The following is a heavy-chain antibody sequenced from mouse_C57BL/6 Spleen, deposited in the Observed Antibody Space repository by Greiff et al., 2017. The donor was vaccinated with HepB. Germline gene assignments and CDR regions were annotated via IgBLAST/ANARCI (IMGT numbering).Heavy chain of an antibody. CDR1: GYAFSSSW. CDR3: ARAPYYSNYYYAMYY. V-gene: IGHV1-82*01. Sequence: VQVVESGPELVKPGASVKISCKASGYAFSSSWMNWVKQRPGKGLEWIGRIYPGDGDTNDNGKFKGKATLTADKSSSTAYMQLSSLTSEDSAVYFWARAPYYSNYYYAMYYLGQGTSVTFAS. J-gene: IGHJ4*01. D-gene: IGHD2-5*01. CDR2: IYPGDGDT.